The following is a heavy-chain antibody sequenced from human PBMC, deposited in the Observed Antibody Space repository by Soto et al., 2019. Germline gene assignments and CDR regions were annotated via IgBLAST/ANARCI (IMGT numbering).Heavy chain of an antibody. J-gene: IGHJ6*03. CDR2: IYYSGST. Sequence: SETLSLTCTVSGGSISSISYHRVWIRQPPGKGLEWIGYIYYSGSTNYNPSLKSRVTISVDTSKNQFSLKLSSVTAADTAVYYCARHDCSGGRCHYYSYMDVWGKGTTVTVSS. CDR3: ARHDCSGGRCHYYSYMDV. D-gene: IGHD2-15*01. V-gene: IGHV4-39*01. CDR1: GGSISSISYH.